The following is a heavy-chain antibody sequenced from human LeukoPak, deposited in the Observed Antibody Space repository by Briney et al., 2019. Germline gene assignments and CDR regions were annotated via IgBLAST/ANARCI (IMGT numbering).Heavy chain of an antibody. D-gene: IGHD4-17*01. V-gene: IGHV4-4*07. CDR1: GDCINNYY. CDR2: IYSSGTT. CDR3: STDWDGDWGDFDY. J-gene: IGHJ4*02. Sequence: SETLSLSCALCGDCINNYYWSWIRQPAGKGLEWIGRIYSSGTTNYNPSLKSRVAISVDTSKNQFSLKLSSVTAADTAVYYCSTDWDGDWGDFDYWRQGDLVTVSS.